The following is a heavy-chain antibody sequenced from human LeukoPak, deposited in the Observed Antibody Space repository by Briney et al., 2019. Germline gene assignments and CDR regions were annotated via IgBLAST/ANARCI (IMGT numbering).Heavy chain of an antibody. CDR1: GITLSRFW. V-gene: IGHV3-7*03. J-gene: IGHJ4*02. Sequence: GALRLSCAASGITLSRFWMSWVRQAPGKGLQWVANINQDGSEKHYVDSVKGRFTISRDNAENSLYLQMNSQRAEDTAVYYCASGGHLDYWGQGALVTVAS. CDR2: INQDGSEK. D-gene: IGHD3-16*01. CDR3: ASGGHLDY.